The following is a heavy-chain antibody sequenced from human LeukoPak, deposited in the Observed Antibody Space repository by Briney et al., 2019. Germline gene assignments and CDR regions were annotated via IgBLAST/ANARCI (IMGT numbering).Heavy chain of an antibody. CDR2: ISSSTTLI. D-gene: IGHD3-10*01. J-gene: IGHJ3*02. CDR1: GFSFSHYS. V-gene: IGHV3-48*02. Sequence: GGSLRLSCVASGFSFSHYSMKWVRQAPGKGLEWVSYISSSTTLINYADSVKGRFTISRDNAKSSLYLQMNSLRDEDTALYFCAREGHYGALDIWGQGTMVTVSS. CDR3: AREGHYGALDI.